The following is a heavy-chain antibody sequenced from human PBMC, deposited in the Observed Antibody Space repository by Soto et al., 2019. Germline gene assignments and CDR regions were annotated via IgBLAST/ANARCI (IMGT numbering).Heavy chain of an antibody. CDR3: ARADRYYGSGFAYYGMDV. CDR2: IIPIFGTA. J-gene: IGHJ6*02. CDR1: GGTFSSYA. V-gene: IGHV1-69*13. D-gene: IGHD3-10*01. Sequence: VKVSCKASGGTFSSYAISLVRQAPGQGLEWMGGIIPIFGTANYAQKFQGRVTITADESTSTAYMELSSLRSEDTAVYYCARADRYYGSGFAYYGMDVWGQGTTVTAP.